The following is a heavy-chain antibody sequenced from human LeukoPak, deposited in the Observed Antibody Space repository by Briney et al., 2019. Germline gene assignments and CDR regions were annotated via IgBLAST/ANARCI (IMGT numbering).Heavy chain of an antibody. CDR3: ARGRTTVVPSSYYYYMDV. D-gene: IGHD4-23*01. Sequence: NPSETLSLTCTVSGGSISSYYWSWIRQPAGKGLEWIGRIYTSRSTNYNPSLKSRVTMSVDTSKNQFSLKLSSVTAADTAVYYCARGRTTVVPSSYYYYMDVWGKGTTVTVSS. V-gene: IGHV4-4*07. CDR1: GGSISSYY. CDR2: IYTSRST. J-gene: IGHJ6*03.